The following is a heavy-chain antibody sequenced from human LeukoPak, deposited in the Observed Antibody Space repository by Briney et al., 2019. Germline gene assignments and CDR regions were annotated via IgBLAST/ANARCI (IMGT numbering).Heavy chain of an antibody. CDR2: ISDSGRNT. D-gene: IGHD5-18*01. J-gene: IGHJ4*02. CDR1: GFTFGSHA. Sequence: SGGSLRLSCAASGFTFGSHAMNWVRQAPGKGLEWVSGISDSGRNTYYADSVKGRFTISRDNSKNTLYLQMNSLRAEDTAVYYCAKGLVDTIRYYFDYWGQGTLVTVSS. CDR3: AKGLVDTIRYYFDY. V-gene: IGHV3-23*01.